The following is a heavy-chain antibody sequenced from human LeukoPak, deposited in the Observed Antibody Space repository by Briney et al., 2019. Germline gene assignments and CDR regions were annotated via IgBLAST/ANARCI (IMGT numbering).Heavy chain of an antibody. J-gene: IGHJ4*02. CDR3: ARDLSERYSTDY. CDR2: IPWDGSTK. D-gene: IGHD1-26*01. V-gene: IGHV3-30-3*01. Sequence: GGSLRLSCGASGFTFSNAWMSWVRQAPGEGLEWVAFIPWDGSTKYYADSVKGRFTISRDNSQNTLDLQMNSLRAEDTAVYYCARDLSERYSTDYWGQGTLVTVSS. CDR1: GFTFSNAW.